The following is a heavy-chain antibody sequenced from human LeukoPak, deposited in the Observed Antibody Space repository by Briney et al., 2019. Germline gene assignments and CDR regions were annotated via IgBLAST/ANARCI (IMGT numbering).Heavy chain of an antibody. D-gene: IGHD3-22*01. CDR3: ASRGPPNDSGGYAQRAFDY. V-gene: IGHV3-21*01. Sequence: GGSLRLSCAASGFTFSSYSMNWVRQAPGKGLEWVSSINSSSSYIYYADSVKGRFTISRDNAKNSLYLQMNSLRAEDTAVYYCASRGPPNDSGGYAQRAFDYWGQGTLVTVSS. CDR2: INSSSSYI. CDR1: GFTFSSYS. J-gene: IGHJ4*02.